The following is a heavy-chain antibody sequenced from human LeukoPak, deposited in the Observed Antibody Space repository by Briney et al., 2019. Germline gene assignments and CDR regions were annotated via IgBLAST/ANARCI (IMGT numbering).Heavy chain of an antibody. D-gene: IGHD6-13*01. CDR3: AREGKGIAAAGY. CDR1: GFTFSSYG. V-gene: IGHV3-21*01. Sequence: GGSLRLSCAASGFTFSSYGMHWVRQAPGKGLEWVSSISSSSRYIYYADSVKGRFTISRDNAKNSLYLQMNSLRAEDTAVYYCAREGKGIAAAGYWGQGTLVTVSS. CDR2: ISSSSRYI. J-gene: IGHJ4*02.